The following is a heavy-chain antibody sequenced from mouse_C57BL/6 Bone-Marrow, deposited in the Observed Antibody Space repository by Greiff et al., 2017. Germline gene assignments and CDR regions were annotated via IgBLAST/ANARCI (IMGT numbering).Heavy chain of an antibody. D-gene: IGHD2-4*01. J-gene: IGHJ3*01. Sequence: QVQLQQSGAELVKPGASVKMSCKASGYTFTSYWITWVKQRPGQGLEWIGDIYPGSGSTTYNEKFKSKATLTVDTSSSTAYMQLSSLTSEDSAVYYCAIAYDYDVEWFAYWGQGTLVTVSA. V-gene: IGHV1-55*01. CDR2: IYPGSGST. CDR3: AIAYDYDVEWFAY. CDR1: GYTFTSYW.